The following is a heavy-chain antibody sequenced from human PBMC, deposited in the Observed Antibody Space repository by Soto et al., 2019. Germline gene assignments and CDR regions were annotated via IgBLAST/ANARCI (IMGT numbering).Heavy chain of an antibody. D-gene: IGHD3-10*01. CDR2: IYHSGST. J-gene: IGHJ6*02. V-gene: IGHV4-4*02. Sequence: PSETLSLTCAVSGGSISSSNWWSWVRQPPGKGLEWIGEIYHSGSTNYNPSLKSRVTISVDKSKNQFSLKLSSVTAADTAVYYCARVFGETTGMYYYYGMDVWGQGTTVTVSS. CDR1: GGSISSSNW. CDR3: ARVFGETTGMYYYYGMDV.